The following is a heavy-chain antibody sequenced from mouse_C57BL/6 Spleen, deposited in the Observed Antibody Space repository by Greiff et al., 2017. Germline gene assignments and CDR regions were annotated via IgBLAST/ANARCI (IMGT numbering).Heavy chain of an antibody. CDR1: GYTFTSYW. CDR3: ARSDYYGSSPAWFAY. V-gene: IGHV1-69*01. J-gene: IGHJ3*01. CDR2: IDPSDSYT. Sequence: QVQLQQSGAELVMPGASVKLSCKASGYTFTSYWMHWVKQRPGQGLEWIGEIDPSDSYTNYNQKFKGKSTLTVDKSSSTAYMQLSSLTSEDSAVYYCARSDYYGSSPAWFAYWGQGTLVTVSA. D-gene: IGHD1-1*01.